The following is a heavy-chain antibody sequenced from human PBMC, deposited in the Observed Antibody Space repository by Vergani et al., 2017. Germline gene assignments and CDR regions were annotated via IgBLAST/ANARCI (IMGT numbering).Heavy chain of an antibody. V-gene: IGHV3-23*01. Sequence: EVQLLESGGDLVQPGGSLRLSCAASGFTFIMHAMSWVRQAPGKGLEWVSTLSASDRRTHYADSVKGRFTISRDNSKNTLYLQMNSLRAEDTAVYYCHCGGDCYPLNNWFDPWGQGTLATVSS. J-gene: IGHJ5*02. D-gene: IGHD2-21*01. CDR3: HCGGDCYPLNNWFDP. CDR1: GFTFIMHA. CDR2: LSASDRRT.